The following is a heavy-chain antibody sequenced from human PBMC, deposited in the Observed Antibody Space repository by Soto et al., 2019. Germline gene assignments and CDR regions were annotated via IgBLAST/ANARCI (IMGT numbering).Heavy chain of an antibody. CDR3: ARDIRSYGYDYYYYYGMDV. D-gene: IGHD5-18*01. J-gene: IGHJ6*02. CDR1: GFTFSSYW. V-gene: IGHV3-7*03. Sequence: GGSLRLSCAASGFTFSSYWMSWVRQAPGKGLEWVANIKQDGSEKYYVDSVKGRFTISRDNAKNSLYLQMNSLRAEDTAVYYCARDIRSYGYDYYYYYGMDVWGQGTTVTVSS. CDR2: IKQDGSEK.